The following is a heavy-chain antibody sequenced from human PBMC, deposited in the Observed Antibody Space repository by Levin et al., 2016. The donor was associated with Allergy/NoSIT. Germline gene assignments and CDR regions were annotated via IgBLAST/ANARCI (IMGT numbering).Heavy chain of an antibody. CDR3: VKGYCSSSTCPTHYYYHMDV. Sequence: ASVKVSCKASGYTFTSYDINWVRQATGQGLEWMGWMNPHSGNTGYAQKFQGRVTMTSNTSTTTAYMEMSSLSSEDTALYYCVKGYCSSSTCPTHYYYHMDVWGKGTTVTVS. V-gene: IGHV1-8*01. CDR1: GYTFTSYD. CDR2: MNPHSGNT. D-gene: IGHD2-2*01. J-gene: IGHJ6*03.